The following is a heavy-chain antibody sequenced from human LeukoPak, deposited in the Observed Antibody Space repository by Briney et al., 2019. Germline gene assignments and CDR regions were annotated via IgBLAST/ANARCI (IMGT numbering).Heavy chain of an antibody. CDR1: GDTFISYD. V-gene: IGHV1-8*03. CDR3: ARGYDLWSGYSYYYYYMDV. D-gene: IGHD3-3*01. CDR2: MNPNSGNT. Sequence: ASVKVSCKASGDTFISYDINWVRQATGQGLEWMGWMNPNSGNTGYAQKFQGRVTITRNTSISTAYMELSSLRSEGTAVYYCARGYDLWSGYSYYYYYMDVWGKGTTVTVSS. J-gene: IGHJ6*03.